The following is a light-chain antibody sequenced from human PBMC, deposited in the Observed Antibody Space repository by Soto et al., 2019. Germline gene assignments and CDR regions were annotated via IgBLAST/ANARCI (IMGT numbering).Light chain of an antibody. Sequence: ESVLTPSPGTPALSPRGGAPLSRRASQSVSKYLAWYQQRPGQAPRLLIYGASSRATGIPDSFSGSGSGTDFTLTISRLEPEDFAVYYCQQYGGSPQTFGQGTKVDIK. V-gene: IGKV3-20*01. J-gene: IGKJ1*01. CDR1: QSVSKY. CDR2: GAS. CDR3: QQYGGSPQT.